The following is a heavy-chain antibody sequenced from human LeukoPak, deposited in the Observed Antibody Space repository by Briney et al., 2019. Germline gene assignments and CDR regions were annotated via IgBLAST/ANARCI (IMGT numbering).Heavy chain of an antibody. CDR2: IYYSGST. J-gene: IGHJ6*03. CDR3: ARAGVPAAITSGYYYYYYMDV. D-gene: IGHD2-2*02. Sequence: SETLSLTCTVSGGSISSYYWSWIRQPPGKGLEWIGYIYYSGSTNYNPSLNSRVTISVDTSKNQFSLKLSSVTAADTAVYYCARAGVPAAITSGYYYYYYMDVWGEGTTVTVSS. V-gene: IGHV4-59*01. CDR1: GGSISSYY.